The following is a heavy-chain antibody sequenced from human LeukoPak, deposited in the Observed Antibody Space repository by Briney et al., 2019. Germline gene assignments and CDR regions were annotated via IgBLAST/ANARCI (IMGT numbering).Heavy chain of an antibody. CDR1: GGSISSGDYY. V-gene: IGHV4-30-4*08. CDR3: ARDRITIFGVVQNWFDP. Sequence: SQTLSLTCTVSGGSISSGDYYWSWIRHPPGKGLEWIGYIYYSGSTYYNPSLKSRVTISVDTSKNQFSLKLSSVTAADTAVYYCARDRITIFGVVQNWFDPWGQGTLVTVSS. J-gene: IGHJ5*02. CDR2: IYYSGST. D-gene: IGHD3-3*01.